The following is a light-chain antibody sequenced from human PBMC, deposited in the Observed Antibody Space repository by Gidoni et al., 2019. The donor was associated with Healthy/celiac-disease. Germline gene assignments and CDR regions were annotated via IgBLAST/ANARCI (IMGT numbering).Light chain of an antibody. Sequence: QSVLTQPPSVSGAPGQRVTISCTGSSSNIVAGYDVHLYQQLPGTAPKLLIYGNSNRPSVVPDRFSGSNSGTSASLAITGLQAEDEADYYCQSYDSSLSGWVFGGGTKLTVL. V-gene: IGLV1-40*01. J-gene: IGLJ3*02. CDR1: SSNIVAGYD. CDR2: GNS. CDR3: QSYDSSLSGWV.